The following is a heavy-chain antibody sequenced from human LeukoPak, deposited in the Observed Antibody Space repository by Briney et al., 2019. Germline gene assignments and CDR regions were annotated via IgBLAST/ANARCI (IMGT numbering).Heavy chain of an antibody. J-gene: IGHJ6*03. CDR1: GGTFSSYA. Sequence: ASVKVSCKASGGTFSSYAISWVRQAPGQGLEWMGWMNPNSGNTGYAQKFQGRVTITRNTSISTAYMELSSLRSEDTAVYYCARGPDYYGSGRQGDYYYYMDVWGKGTTVTVSS. V-gene: IGHV1-8*03. CDR3: ARGPDYYGSGRQGDYYYYMDV. CDR2: MNPNSGNT. D-gene: IGHD3-10*01.